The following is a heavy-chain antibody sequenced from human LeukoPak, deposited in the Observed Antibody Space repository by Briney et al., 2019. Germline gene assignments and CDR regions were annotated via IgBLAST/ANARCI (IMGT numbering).Heavy chain of an antibody. CDR2: INPSGGST. Sequence: ASVKVSCKASGYTFSGYYMHWVRQAPGQGLEWMGIINPSGGSTSYAQKFQGRVTMTRDMSTSTVHMELSSLRSEDTAVYYCARAGYGGNLRYMDVWGKGTTVTVSS. D-gene: IGHD4-23*01. J-gene: IGHJ6*03. CDR3: ARAGYGGNLRYMDV. V-gene: IGHV1-46*01. CDR1: GYTFSGYY.